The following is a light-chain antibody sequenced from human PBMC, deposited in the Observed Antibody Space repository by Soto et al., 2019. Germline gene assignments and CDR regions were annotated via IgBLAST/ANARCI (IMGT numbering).Light chain of an antibody. V-gene: IGKV1-5*03. J-gene: IGKJ4*01. CDR2: KAS. CDR1: QGISNW. CDR3: QQYDSYPLT. Sequence: DIPMAQSPSTLSASVGDRVTITCRASQGISNWLAWYQQKPGKAPNLLIYKASTLETGVPSRFSGSGSETEFTLTISSLQPDDFATYYCQQYDSYPLTFGGGTKVEI.